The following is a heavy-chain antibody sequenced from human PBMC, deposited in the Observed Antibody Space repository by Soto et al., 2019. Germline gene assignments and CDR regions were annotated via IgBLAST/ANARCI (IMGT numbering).Heavy chain of an antibody. D-gene: IGHD6-13*01. J-gene: IGHJ4*02. V-gene: IGHV1-18*01. CDR3: ARTDSRPQDFDY. CDR1: GYTFTSYG. Sequence: QVQLVQSGAEVKKPGASVKVSCKASGYTFTSYGITWVRQAPGQGLEWMGWINPYNGNTNYAQKLQVRVTMTTYTSTSTAYMELRSLRSDDTAVYYCARTDSRPQDFDYWGQGTLVSVSS. CDR2: INPYNGNT.